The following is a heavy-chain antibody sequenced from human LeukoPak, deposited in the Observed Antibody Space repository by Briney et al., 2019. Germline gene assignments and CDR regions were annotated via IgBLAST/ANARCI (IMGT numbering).Heavy chain of an antibody. CDR2: IYYSGTT. J-gene: IGHJ4*02. CDR3: AGPGAARLDY. Sequence: SETLSLTCTVSGGSISSYYWSWIRQPPGKGLEWIGYIYYSGTTNYNPSLKSRVTISVDRSKNQFFLKLSSVTAADTAVYYCAGPGAARLDYWGQGTLVTVSS. CDR1: GGSISSYY. D-gene: IGHD6-6*01. V-gene: IGHV4-59*12.